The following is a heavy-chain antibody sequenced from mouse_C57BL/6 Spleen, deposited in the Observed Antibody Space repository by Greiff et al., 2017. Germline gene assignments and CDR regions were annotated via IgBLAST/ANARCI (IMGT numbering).Heavy chain of an antibody. Sequence: EVKLQQSGPELVKPGASVKISCKASGYSFTGYYMNWVKQSPEKSLEWIGEINPSTGGTTYNQKFKAKATLTVDKSSSTAYMQLKSLTSEDSAVYYCARWDGYYSFAYWGQGTLVTVSA. D-gene: IGHD2-3*01. CDR3: ARWDGYYSFAY. V-gene: IGHV1-42*01. CDR2: INPSTGGT. CDR1: GYSFTGYY. J-gene: IGHJ3*01.